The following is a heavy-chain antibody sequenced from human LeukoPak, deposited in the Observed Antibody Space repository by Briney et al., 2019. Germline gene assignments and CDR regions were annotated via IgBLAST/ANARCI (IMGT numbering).Heavy chain of an antibody. CDR1: GFTVSSNY. J-gene: IGHJ4*02. CDR2: IYSGGST. CDR3: ARVGGYSGYEPFDY. Sequence: GSLRLSCAASGFTVSSNYMSWVRQAPGKGLEWVSVIYSGGSTYYADSVKGRFTISRGNSKNTLYLQMNSLRAEDTAVYYCARVGGYSGYEPFDYWGQGTLVTVSS. V-gene: IGHV3-53*01. D-gene: IGHD5-12*01.